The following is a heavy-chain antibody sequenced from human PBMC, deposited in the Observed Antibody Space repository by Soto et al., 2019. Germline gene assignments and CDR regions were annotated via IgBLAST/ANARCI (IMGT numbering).Heavy chain of an antibody. CDR2: ISYDGRNE. CDR3: VRDRWDVTGTMDS. Sequence: GGSLRLSCAASGFTFSNYALYWVRQAPGKGLEWVTVISYDGRNEYYADSVRGRFTISRDNSRGTLYLQMNSLRADDTAVYYCVRDRWDVTGTMDSWGQGTLVTVSS. D-gene: IGHD1-20*01. CDR1: GFTFSNYA. J-gene: IGHJ4*02. V-gene: IGHV3-30*04.